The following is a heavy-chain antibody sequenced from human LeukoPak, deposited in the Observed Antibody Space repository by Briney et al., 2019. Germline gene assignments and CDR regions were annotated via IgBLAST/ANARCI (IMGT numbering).Heavy chain of an antibody. CDR1: GGSISSSSYY. V-gene: IGHV4-39*07. J-gene: IGHJ2*01. CDR2: IYHSGST. CDR3: ARVWQGWYFDL. Sequence: SETLSLTCTVSGGSISSSSYYWGWIRQPPGKGLEWIGSIYHSGSTYYNPSLKSRVTISVDTSKNQFSLKLSSVTAADTAVYYCARVWQGWYFDLWGRGTLVTVSS.